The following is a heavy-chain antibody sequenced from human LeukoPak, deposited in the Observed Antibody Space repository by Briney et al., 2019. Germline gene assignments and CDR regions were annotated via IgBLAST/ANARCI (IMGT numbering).Heavy chain of an antibody. J-gene: IGHJ4*02. CDR3: ARHSSGTPSLFDY. CDR1: GGSISSGGYY. D-gene: IGHD3-10*01. V-gene: IGHV4-31*03. Sequence: SETLSLTCTVSGGSISSGGYYWSWIRQHPGKGLEWIGYIYYSGSTYYNPSLKSRVTISVDTSKNQFSLKLSSVTAADTAVYYCARHSSGTPSLFDYWGQGTLVTVSS. CDR2: IYYSGST.